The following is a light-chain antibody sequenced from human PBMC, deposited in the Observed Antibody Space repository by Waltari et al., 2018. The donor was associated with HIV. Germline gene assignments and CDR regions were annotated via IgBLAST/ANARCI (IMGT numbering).Light chain of an antibody. Sequence: QSVLTQPASVSGSPGQSLTLSCTGTSNDIGSYNYVSCYQQSPDKAPKLILYDVSYRPSGVSSRFSGSKSGNTASLTISGLQTEDEAYYHCSSYSRGALLFGGGTKVTVL. V-gene: IGLV2-14*01. CDR1: SNDIGSYNY. J-gene: IGLJ2*01. CDR2: DVS. CDR3: SSYSRGALL.